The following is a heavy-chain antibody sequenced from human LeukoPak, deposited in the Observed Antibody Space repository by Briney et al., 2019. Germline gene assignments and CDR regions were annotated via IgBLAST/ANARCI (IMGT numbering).Heavy chain of an antibody. CDR3: ASSDPNPLHSGMDV. D-gene: IGHD3-10*01. V-gene: IGHV3-30*04. Sequence: PGGSLRLSCAASGFTFSSYAMHWVRQAPGKGLEWVAVISYDGSNKYYADSVKGRFTISRDNSKNTLYLQMNSLRAEDTAVYYCASSDPNPLHSGMDVWGQGTTVTVSS. CDR2: ISYDGSNK. CDR1: GFTFSSYA. J-gene: IGHJ6*02.